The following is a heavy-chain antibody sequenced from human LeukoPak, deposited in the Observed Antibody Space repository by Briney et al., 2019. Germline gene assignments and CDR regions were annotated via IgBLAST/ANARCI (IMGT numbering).Heavy chain of an antibody. V-gene: IGHV4-59*01. D-gene: IGHD3-10*01. Sequence: SETLSLTCTVSGGSISSYYWSWSRQPPGKGLEWIGYIYYSGTANYNPSLKSRVTMSVDTSKNQFSLKLTSVTAADTAVYYCATSRHYYGSGSTLTPHYYYMDVWGKGTTVTVSS. CDR3: ATSRHYYGSGSTLTPHYYYMDV. CDR1: GGSISSYY. J-gene: IGHJ6*03. CDR2: IYYSGTA.